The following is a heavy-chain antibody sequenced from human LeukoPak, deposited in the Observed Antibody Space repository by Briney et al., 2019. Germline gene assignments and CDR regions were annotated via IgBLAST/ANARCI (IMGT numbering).Heavy chain of an antibody. CDR2: ISSSSSYI. CDR3: ATKFVDGYSSGWYVFDS. CDR1: GFTFSSYS. J-gene: IGHJ4*02. V-gene: IGHV3-21*01. Sequence: PGGSLRLSCAASGFTFSSYSMHWVRQAPGKGLEWVSSISSSSSYIYYADSVKGRFTISRDNAKSSLYLQMNSLRAEDTAVYYCATKFVDGYSSGWYVFDSWGQGTLVTVSS. D-gene: IGHD6-19*01.